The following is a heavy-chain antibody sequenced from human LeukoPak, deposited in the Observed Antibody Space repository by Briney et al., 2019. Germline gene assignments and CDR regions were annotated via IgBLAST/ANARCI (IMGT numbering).Heavy chain of an antibody. J-gene: IGHJ1*01. Sequence: GGSLRLSCAASGFTFSTYGMHWVRQAPGKGLGWLAVISYDGRNKYYADSVKGRFTITRDDSKNTLYLQMDSLRAEDTAVYYCAKDKLTYSSRYRYFQHWGQGTLVAVSS. V-gene: IGHV3-30*18. CDR3: AKDKLTYSSRYRYFQH. CDR1: GFTFSTYG. CDR2: ISYDGRNK. D-gene: IGHD6-13*01.